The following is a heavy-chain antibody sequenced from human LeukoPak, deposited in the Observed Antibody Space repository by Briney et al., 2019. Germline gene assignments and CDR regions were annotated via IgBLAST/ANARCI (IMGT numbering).Heavy chain of an antibody. CDR1: GITLSNYG. J-gene: IGHJ4*02. CDR3: AKRGVVIRVILVGFHKAAYYYES. V-gene: IGHV3-23*01. D-gene: IGHD3/OR15-3a*01. CDR2: ISDSGGST. Sequence: GGSLRLSCAVSGITLSNYGMSWVRQAPGKGLEWVAGISDSGGSTNYADSVKGRFTISRDNPKNTLYLQMNSLRAENTAVYFCAKRGVVIRVILVGFHKAAYYYESWGQGALVTVSS.